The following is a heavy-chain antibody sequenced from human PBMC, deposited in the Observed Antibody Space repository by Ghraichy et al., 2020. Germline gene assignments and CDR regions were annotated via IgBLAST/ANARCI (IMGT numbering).Heavy chain of an antibody. V-gene: IGHV4-34*01. CDR3: ARPPRGVIINWYFDL. CDR2: INHSGST. D-gene: IGHD3-10*01. Sequence: SETLSLTCAVYGGSFSGYYWSWIRQPPGKGLEWIGEINHSGSTNYNPSLKSRVTISVDTSKNQFSLKLSSVTAADTAVYYCARPPRGVIINWYFDLWGRGTLVTVSS. J-gene: IGHJ2*01. CDR1: GGSFSGYY.